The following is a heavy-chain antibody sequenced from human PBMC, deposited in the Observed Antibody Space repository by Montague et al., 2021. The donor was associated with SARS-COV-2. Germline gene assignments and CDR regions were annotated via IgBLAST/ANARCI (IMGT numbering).Heavy chain of an antibody. V-gene: IGHV4-59*08. Sequence: SETLSLTCTVSGGSISSYYWSWIRQPPGKGLEWIGYIYYSGSTNXNPSLKSRVTTSVDTSKNQFSLKLISVTAADTAVYYCARVDVLSMVRGIIRGGCYFDYWGQESLVTVSS. D-gene: IGHD3-10*01. CDR2: IYYSGST. CDR1: GGSISSYY. J-gene: IGHJ4*02. CDR3: ARVDVLSMVRGIIRGGCYFDY.